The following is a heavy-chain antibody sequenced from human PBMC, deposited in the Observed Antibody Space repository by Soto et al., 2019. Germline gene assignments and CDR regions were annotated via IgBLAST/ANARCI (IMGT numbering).Heavy chain of an antibody. V-gene: IGHV5-51*01. J-gene: IGHJ5*02. D-gene: IGHD2-8*01. CDR2: IYPGDSET. CDR3: ARREFTNHFWLAP. CDR1: GYSFTTSW. Sequence: GESLKISCKTSGYSFTTSWIGWVRQMPGKGLELMGIIYPGDSETRYSPSFQGQVTISADKSIVTPYLQWSSLKTSDTAMYYCARREFTNHFWLAPWGQGTLVTVSS.